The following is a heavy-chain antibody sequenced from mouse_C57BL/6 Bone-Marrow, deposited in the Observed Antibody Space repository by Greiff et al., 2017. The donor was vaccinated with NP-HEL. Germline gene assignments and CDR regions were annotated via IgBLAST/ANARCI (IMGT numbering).Heavy chain of an antibody. J-gene: IGHJ4*01. CDR1: GYTFTGYW. CDR2: ILPGSGST. V-gene: IGHV1-9*01. Sequence: QVQLKESGAELMKPGASVKLSCKATGYTFTGYWIEWVKQRPGHGLEWIGEILPGSGSTNYNEKFKGKATFTADTSSNTAYMQLSSLTTEDSAIYYCARSHYYGSSPYYYAMDYWGQGTSVTVSS. CDR3: ARSHYYGSSPYYYAMDY. D-gene: IGHD1-1*01.